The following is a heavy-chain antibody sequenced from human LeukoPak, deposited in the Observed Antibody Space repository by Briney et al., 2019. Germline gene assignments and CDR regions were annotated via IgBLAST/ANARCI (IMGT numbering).Heavy chain of an antibody. J-gene: IGHJ4*02. CDR3: ERAGGTVLIGSFDY. Sequence: GGSLRLSCAASGIDFRASGMHWVRQAPGMGLKWVTFIHTDGRDKYYAASVAGRFTISRDNSKNTVYLNMNSRSRDETLFYYCERAGGTVLIGSFDYWGKGTVVTVPS. CDR1: GIDFRASG. V-gene: IGHV3-30*02. CDR2: IHTDGRDK. D-gene: IGHD2-8*01.